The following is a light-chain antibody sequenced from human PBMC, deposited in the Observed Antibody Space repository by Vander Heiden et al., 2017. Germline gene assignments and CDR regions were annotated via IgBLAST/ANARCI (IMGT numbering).Light chain of an antibody. CDR1: QGIRNY. J-gene: IGKJ3*01. CDR3: QKYNSVPRGVT. Sequence: DIQMTQSPSSLSASVGDRVTITCRASQGIRNYLAWYQQKPGKVPKLLIYAASTLQSGVPSRFSGSGSGTDFTLTISRLRPEDVATYYCQKYNSVPRGVTFGPGTKVDIK. CDR2: AAS. V-gene: IGKV1-27*01.